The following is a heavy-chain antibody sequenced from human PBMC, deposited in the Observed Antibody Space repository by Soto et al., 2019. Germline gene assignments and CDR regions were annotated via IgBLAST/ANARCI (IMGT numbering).Heavy chain of an antibody. J-gene: IGHJ4*02. D-gene: IGHD3-3*01. CDR1: GYTFTSYG. V-gene: IGHV1-18*04. CDR3: AIDPCNYDFWSELDYFDY. CDR2: ISAYNGNT. Sequence: ASVKVSCKASGYTFTSYGISWVRQAPGQGLEWMGWISAYNGNTNYAQKLQGRVTMTTDTSTSTAYMELRSLRSDDTAVYYCAIDPCNYDFWSELDYFDYCGQRTLFTVSS.